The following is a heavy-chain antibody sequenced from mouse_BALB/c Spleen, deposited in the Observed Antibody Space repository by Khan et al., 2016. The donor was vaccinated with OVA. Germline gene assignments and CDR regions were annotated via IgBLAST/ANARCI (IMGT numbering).Heavy chain of an antibody. J-gene: IGHJ4*01. V-gene: IGHV3-2*02. D-gene: IGHD2-3*01. CDR1: GYSITSDYA. CDR3: ARDGSRYSYDMDY. Sequence: EVQLQESGPGLVNPSQSLSLTCTVTGYSITSDYAWNWIRQFPGNKLEWMGYINYSGSTNYNPALKSRISITRDTSKNQFFLQLNSVTTEDTATNYSARDGSRYSYDMDYWGQGTSVTVSS. CDR2: INYSGST.